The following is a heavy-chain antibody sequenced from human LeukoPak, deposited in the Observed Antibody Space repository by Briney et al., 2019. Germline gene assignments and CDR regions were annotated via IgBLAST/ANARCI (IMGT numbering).Heavy chain of an antibody. CDR2: IIPILGIA. CDR3: ARDWEPPRYFDL. Sequence: GSSAKVSCKASGGTFSSYAISWVRQAPGQGLEWMGRIIPILGIANYAQKFQGRVTITADKSTSTAYMELSSLRSEDTAVYYCARDWEPPRYFDLWGRGTLVTVSS. CDR1: GGTFSSYA. J-gene: IGHJ2*01. V-gene: IGHV1-69*04. D-gene: IGHD1-26*01.